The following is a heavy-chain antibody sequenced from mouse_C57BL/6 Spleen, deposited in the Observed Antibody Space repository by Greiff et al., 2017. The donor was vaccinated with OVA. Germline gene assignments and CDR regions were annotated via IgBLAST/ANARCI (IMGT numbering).Heavy chain of an antibody. CDR3: ARKNYGSSSYYFDY. J-gene: IGHJ2*01. V-gene: IGHV1-54*01. CDR1: GYAFTNYL. D-gene: IGHD1-1*01. CDR2: INPGSGGT. Sequence: VQLQQSGAELVRPGTSVKVSCKASGYAFTNYLIEWVKQRPGQGLEWIRVINPGSGGTNYNEKFKGKATLTADKSSSTAYMQLSSLTSEDSAVYFCARKNYGSSSYYFDYWGQGTTLTVSS.